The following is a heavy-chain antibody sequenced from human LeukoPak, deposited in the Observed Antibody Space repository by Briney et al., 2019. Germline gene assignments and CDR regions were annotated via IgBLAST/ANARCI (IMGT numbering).Heavy chain of an antibody. CDR2: VRHDGSAK. V-gene: IGHV3-7*01. Sequence: QPGGSLRLSCVDSGFTLSSYWMSWVRQAPGKGLEWVANVRHDGSAKYYVPSVRGRFTISRDNAKNSLYLQMNSLTVEDTAVYYCATSHDCAGNDWGQGTLVTVSS. D-gene: IGHD2-21*01. J-gene: IGHJ4*02. CDR3: ATSHDCAGND. CDR1: GFTLSSYW.